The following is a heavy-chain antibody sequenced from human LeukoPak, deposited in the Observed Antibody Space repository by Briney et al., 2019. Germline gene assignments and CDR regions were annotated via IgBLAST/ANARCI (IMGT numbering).Heavy chain of an antibody. CDR3: AKRGSYGDRPYYFDY. J-gene: IGHJ4*02. V-gene: IGHV3-15*01. D-gene: IGHD4-17*01. CDR1: GFTFRNVW. Sequence: GGSLRLSCAASGFTFRNVWMSWVRQAPGKGLEWVGRIKSKIDGETTDYAAPVKGRFTISRDNSNNTLYLQMNSLGAEDTAVYYCAKRGSYGDRPYYFDYWGQGTLVTVSS. CDR2: IKSKIDGETT.